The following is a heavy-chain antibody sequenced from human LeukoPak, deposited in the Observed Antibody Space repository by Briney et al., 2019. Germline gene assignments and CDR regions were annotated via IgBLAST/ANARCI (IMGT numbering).Heavy chain of an antibody. CDR2: IYYSGST. Sequence: SETLSLTCTVSGGSISSSSYYWGWIRQPPGKGLEWIGSIYYSGSTYYNPSLKSRVTISVDTSKNQFSLKLSSVTAADTAVYYCARDCGGDCYYYMDVWGKGTTVTVSS. V-gene: IGHV4-39*02. CDR3: ARDCGGDCYYYMDV. J-gene: IGHJ6*03. D-gene: IGHD2-21*01. CDR1: GGSISSSSYY.